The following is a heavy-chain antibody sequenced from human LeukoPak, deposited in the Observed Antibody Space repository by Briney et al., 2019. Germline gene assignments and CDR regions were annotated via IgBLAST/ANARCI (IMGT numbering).Heavy chain of an antibody. J-gene: IGHJ4*02. Sequence: SETLSLTCTVSGGSIRSFYWSWIRQPAGKGLEWIGRIYTSGSTNYNPPLKSRVTMSVDTSKNQFSLKLSSVTAAHTAVYYCARGRDGLYYFDYWGQGTLVTVSS. D-gene: IGHD5-24*01. V-gene: IGHV4-4*07. CDR1: GGSIRSFY. CDR2: IYTSGST. CDR3: ARGRDGLYYFDY.